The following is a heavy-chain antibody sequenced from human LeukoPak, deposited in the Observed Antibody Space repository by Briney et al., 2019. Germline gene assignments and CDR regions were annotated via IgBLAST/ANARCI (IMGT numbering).Heavy chain of an antibody. CDR2: IYGDGSST. D-gene: IGHD2-15*01. J-gene: IGHJ6*02. CDR3: GRGGVVASMDV. CDR1: GFTLSNYW. V-gene: IGHV3-74*01. Sequence: GGSLRLSCVASGFTLSNYWMHWVRQAPGKGLVWVSHIYGDGSSTGYADSVRGRFTISRDNSKNTLYLQMNSLRAEDTAVYYCGRGGVVASMDVWGQGSTVTV.